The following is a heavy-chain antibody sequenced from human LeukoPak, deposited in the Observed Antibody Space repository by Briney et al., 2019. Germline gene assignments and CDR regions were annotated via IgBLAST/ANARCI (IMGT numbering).Heavy chain of an antibody. Sequence: ASVKVSCKASGYTFTSYAMNWVRQAPGQGLEWMGWINTNTGNPTYAQGFTGRFVFSLDTSVSTAYLQISSLKAEDTAVYYCARVIPPRFGRGISRYYYYGMDVWGQGTTVTVSS. CDR2: INTNTGNP. CDR3: ARVIPPRFGRGISRYYYYGMDV. J-gene: IGHJ6*02. CDR1: GYTFTSYA. V-gene: IGHV7-4-1*02. D-gene: IGHD2-2*02.